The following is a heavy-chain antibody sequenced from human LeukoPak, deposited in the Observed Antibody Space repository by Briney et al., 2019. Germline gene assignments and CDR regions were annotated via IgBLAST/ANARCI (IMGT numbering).Heavy chain of an antibody. CDR1: GYTFTSYD. D-gene: IGHD2-15*01. V-gene: IGHV1-8*01. CDR3: ARGRIIVERRSRRRGYYFDY. Sequence: GASVKVSCKASGYTFTSYDINWVRQATGQGLEWMGWMNPNSGNTGYAQKFQGRVTMTRNTSISTAYMELSSLRSEDTAVYYCARGRIIVERRSRRRGYYFDYWGQGTLVTVSS. J-gene: IGHJ4*02. CDR2: MNPNSGNT.